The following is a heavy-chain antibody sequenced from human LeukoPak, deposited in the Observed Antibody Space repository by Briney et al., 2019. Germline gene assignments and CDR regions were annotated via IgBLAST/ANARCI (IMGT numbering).Heavy chain of an antibody. CDR2: ISWNSGSI. V-gene: IGHV3-9*01. J-gene: IGHJ4*02. CDR3: ARDPAKFWSGHDY. CDR1: GFTFDDYA. D-gene: IGHD3-3*01. Sequence: GGSLRLSCAASGFTFDDYAMHWVRQAPGKGLEWVSGISWNSGSIGYADSVKGRFTISRDNSKNTLYVQMNGLRAEDTAVYYCARDPAKFWSGHDYWGQGTLVTVSS.